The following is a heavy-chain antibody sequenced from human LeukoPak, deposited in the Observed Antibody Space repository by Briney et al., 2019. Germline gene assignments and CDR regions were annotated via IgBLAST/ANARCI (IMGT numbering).Heavy chain of an antibody. CDR2: IHRTGST. CDR1: GDSMSSIDW. V-gene: IGHV4-4*02. CDR3: AANGYYTTEY. D-gene: IGHD1-26*01. J-gene: IGHJ4*02. Sequence: PSETLSLTCAVSGDSMSSIDWWSWVRQPPGKGLEWIGEIHRTGSTNYNPSLKSRVTISVDKSKNQFSLNSNSMSAADSAVYYCAANGYYTTEYWGQGTLVTVSS.